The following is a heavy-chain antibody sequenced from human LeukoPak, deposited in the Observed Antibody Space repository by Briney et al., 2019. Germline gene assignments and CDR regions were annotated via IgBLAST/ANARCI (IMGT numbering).Heavy chain of an antibody. CDR1: GYIFISFW. V-gene: IGHV5-51*01. CDR2: IYPGDSDT. CDR3: ARLANMVSGGGVHY. J-gene: IGHJ4*02. D-gene: IGHD3-16*01. Sequence: GESLQISCQGSGYIFISFWIGWVRQMPAKGREWMGIIYPGDSDTRYSPSFQGQVTISADNSISTTYLQWSSLKGSDTPMFCCARLANMVSGGGVHYWGEGRLV.